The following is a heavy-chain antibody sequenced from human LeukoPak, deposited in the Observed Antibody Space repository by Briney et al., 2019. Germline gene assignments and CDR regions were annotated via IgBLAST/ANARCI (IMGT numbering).Heavy chain of an antibody. CDR3: AKEWNNWNYENWFDS. CDR2: IRFDGSDK. V-gene: IGHV3-30*02. Sequence: GGSLRLSCAASGSTFNTYGMHWVRQAPGKGLEWVAFIRFDGSDKYSADSVKGRFTISRDTSKSTLYLQMNSLRGEHTAVYYCAKEWNNWNYENWFDSWGQGTLVTVSS. D-gene: IGHD1-7*01. CDR1: GSTFNTYG. J-gene: IGHJ5*01.